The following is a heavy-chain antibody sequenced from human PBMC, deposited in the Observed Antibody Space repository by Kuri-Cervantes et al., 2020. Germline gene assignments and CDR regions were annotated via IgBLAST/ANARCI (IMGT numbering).Heavy chain of an antibody. J-gene: IGHJ4*02. D-gene: IGHD5-18*01. CDR3: ARGYSYADY. CDR1: KFTFSSYA. V-gene: IGHV3-23*01. Sequence: GESLKISCAASKFTFSSYAMSWVRQAPGKGLEWVSAISGSGGSTYYADSVKGRFTISRDNSKNTLYLQMNSLRAEDTAVYYCARGYSYADYWGQGALVTVSS. CDR2: ISGSGGST.